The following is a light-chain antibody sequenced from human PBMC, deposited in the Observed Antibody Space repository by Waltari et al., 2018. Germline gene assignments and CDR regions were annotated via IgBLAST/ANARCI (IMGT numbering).Light chain of an antibody. V-gene: IGKV4-1*01. Sequence: DFVVTQSPESLAVSRGDRATLNSESRQSVLYSSNNKNYFAWYQQKPGQPPKLLLSWASTRESGVPDRFSGSGSGTEFTLTISSLQVEDVAIYYCQQYYNTPYTFGQGTKLEIK. CDR2: WAS. CDR3: QQYYNTPYT. J-gene: IGKJ2*01. CDR1: QSVLYSSNNKNY.